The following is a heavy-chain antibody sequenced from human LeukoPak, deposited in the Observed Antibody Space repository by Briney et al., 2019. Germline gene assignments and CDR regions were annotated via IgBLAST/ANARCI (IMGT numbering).Heavy chain of an antibody. J-gene: IGHJ4*02. CDR2: IYYSGST. Sequence: PSEILSLTCTVSGGSVSSGSYYWSWIRQPPGKGLEWIGYIYYSGSTNYNPSLKSRVTMSIDMSKNQFSLKLSSVTAADTAVYYCARDSGYCSGGSCYPANFDYWGQGTLVTVSS. V-gene: IGHV4-61*01. CDR1: GGSVSSGSYY. D-gene: IGHD2-15*01. CDR3: ARDSGYCSGGSCYPANFDY.